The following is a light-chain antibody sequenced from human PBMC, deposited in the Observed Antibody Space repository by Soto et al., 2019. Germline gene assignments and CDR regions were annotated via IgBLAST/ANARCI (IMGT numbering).Light chain of an antibody. CDR2: DAS. Sequence: EIVLTQSPATLSLSPGERVTLSCRASQSVSSYLAWYQQQPGQAPRLLIYDASNTATGIPARFSGSGSGTDFTLTISRPEPEDFAVYYCQQRSNDMYTLGQGTKLEIK. CDR1: QSVSSY. J-gene: IGKJ2*01. V-gene: IGKV3-11*01. CDR3: QQRSNDMYT.